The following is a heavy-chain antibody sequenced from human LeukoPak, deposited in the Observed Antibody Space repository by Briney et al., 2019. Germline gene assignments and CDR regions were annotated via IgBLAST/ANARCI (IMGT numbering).Heavy chain of an antibody. V-gene: IGHV4-59*01. J-gene: IGHJ6*02. CDR1: GGPISSYY. CDR2: IYYSGST. D-gene: IGHD2-21*02. CDR3: AREVTPPLGMDV. Sequence: SETLSLTCTASGGPISSYYWSWIRQPPGKGLEWIGYIYYSGSTNYNPSLKSRVTISVDTSKNQFSLKLSSVTAADTAVYYCAREVTPPLGMDVWGQGTTVTVSS.